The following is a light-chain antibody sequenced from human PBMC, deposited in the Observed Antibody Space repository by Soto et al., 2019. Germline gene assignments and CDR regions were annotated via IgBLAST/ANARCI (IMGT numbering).Light chain of an antibody. J-gene: IGLJ2*01. Sequence: QSALTQPRSVSGSPGQSVTISCTGTSSDVGGYNYVSWYQQHPGKAPKLMIYDVSKRPSGVPDRFSGSKSGNTASLTISGLQAEDEADYYCCSYAGNYTWVFGGGNKVTVL. CDR1: SSDVGGYNY. CDR2: DVS. CDR3: CSYAGNYTWV. V-gene: IGLV2-11*01.